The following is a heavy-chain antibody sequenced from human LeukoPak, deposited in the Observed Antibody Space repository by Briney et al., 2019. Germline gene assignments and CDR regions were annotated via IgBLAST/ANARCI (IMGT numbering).Heavy chain of an antibody. CDR1: GFTFSSYA. CDR3: AKSVEIIRRGAFDI. V-gene: IGHV3-23*01. D-gene: IGHD3-10*01. CDR2: ISGSAATT. Sequence: GGSLRLSCAASGFTFSSYAMSWVRQAPGKGLEWVSGISGSAATTYYADSAKGRFTISRDNSKNRLYLQMNSLRVEDTAVYYCAKSVEIIRRGAFDIWGQGTMVTVSS. J-gene: IGHJ3*02.